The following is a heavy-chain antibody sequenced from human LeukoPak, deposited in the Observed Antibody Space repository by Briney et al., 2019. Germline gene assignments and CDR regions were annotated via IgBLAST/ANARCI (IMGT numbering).Heavy chain of an antibody. Sequence: GASVKVSCKASGYTFTSYGISWVRQASGQGLEWMGWISAYNGNTNYAQKLQGRVTMTTDTSTSTAYMELRSLRSDDTAVYYCARDRYSSSWYQPFDYWGQGALVTVSS. CDR2: ISAYNGNT. CDR3: ARDRYSSSWYQPFDY. V-gene: IGHV1-18*01. CDR1: GYTFTSYG. D-gene: IGHD6-13*01. J-gene: IGHJ4*02.